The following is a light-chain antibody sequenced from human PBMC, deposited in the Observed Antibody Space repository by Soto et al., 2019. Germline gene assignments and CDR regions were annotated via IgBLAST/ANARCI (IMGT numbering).Light chain of an antibody. CDR3: QQYNNWPPYT. V-gene: IGKV3-15*01. CDR2: GAS. Sequence: EIVMTQSPATLSVSPGERATLSCRASQSVSSNLAWYQQKPGQAPRLLIYGASPRATGIPARFSGSGSGTEFTLTISSLQSEDFAVYYGQQYNNWPPYTFGQGTKLEIK. J-gene: IGKJ2*01. CDR1: QSVSSN.